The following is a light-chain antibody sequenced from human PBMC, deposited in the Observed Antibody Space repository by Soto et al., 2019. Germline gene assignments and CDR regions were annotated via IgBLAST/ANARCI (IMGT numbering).Light chain of an antibody. J-gene: IGKJ1*01. V-gene: IGKV1-5*01. CDR1: HSITRW. CDR2: DAF. CDR3: QQYSYLST. Sequence: DIQVTQSPSTLSSSVGDSVTITCRASHSITRWLAWYKQKPGKAPKLLIHDAFTLQSGVPSRFSGSGSGTEFTLTISSLQPDDSATYYCQQYSYLSTFGQGTKVDIK.